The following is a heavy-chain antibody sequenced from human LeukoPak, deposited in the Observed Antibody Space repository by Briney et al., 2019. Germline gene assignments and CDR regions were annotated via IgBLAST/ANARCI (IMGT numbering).Heavy chain of an antibody. CDR3: ARGGYYDSSGYYYAY. V-gene: IGHV1-2*02. CDR2: INPNSGGT. J-gene: IGHJ4*02. D-gene: IGHD3-22*01. CDR1: GYTFTGYY. Sequence: ASVKVSCKASGYTFTGYYMHWVRQAPGQGLEWIGWINPNSGGTNYAQKFQGRVTMTRDTSISTAYMELSRLRSDDTAVYYCARGGYYDSSGYYYAYWGQGTLVTVSS.